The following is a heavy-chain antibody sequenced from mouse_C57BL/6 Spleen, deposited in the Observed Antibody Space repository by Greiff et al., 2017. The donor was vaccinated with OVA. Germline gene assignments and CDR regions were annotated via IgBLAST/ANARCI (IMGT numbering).Heavy chain of an antibody. Sequence: EVQLQQSGPELVKPGASVKISCKASGSTFTDYYMNWVKQSHGKSLEWLGDLNPNNGGTSYTQKFKGKATLTVDKSSSTAYMERRSLTSEDSAVYYCATLYYDYDGYYAMDYWGQGTSVSVYS. CDR2: LNPNNGGT. CDR1: GSTFTDYY. J-gene: IGHJ4*01. V-gene: IGHV1-26*01. D-gene: IGHD2-4*01. CDR3: ATLYYDYDGYYAMDY.